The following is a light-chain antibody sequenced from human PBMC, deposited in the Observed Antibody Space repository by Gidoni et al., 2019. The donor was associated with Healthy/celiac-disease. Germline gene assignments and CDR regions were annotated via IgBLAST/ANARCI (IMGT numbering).Light chain of an antibody. Sequence: DLQLPPSPSFFAAAVEDIVTITWRASQGISSYLSWYQQKPGKAPKLLIYAAATLQGGVPSRFSGSGSGTDFTLTISSLQPEDFATYSCQQLSSSPLTFGPGTKVDIK. CDR2: AAA. V-gene: IGKV1-9*01. J-gene: IGKJ3*01. CDR3: QQLSSSPLT. CDR1: QGISSY.